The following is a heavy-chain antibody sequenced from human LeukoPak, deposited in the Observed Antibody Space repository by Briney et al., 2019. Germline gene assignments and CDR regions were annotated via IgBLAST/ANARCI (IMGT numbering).Heavy chain of an antibody. D-gene: IGHD1-7*01. J-gene: IGHJ4*02. CDR1: GFTFSSYG. CDR2: IWYDGSNK. CDR3: AKDRNWDYESYFDY. V-gene: IGHV3-33*06. Sequence: PGGSLRLSCAASGFTFSSYGMHWVRQAPGKGLEWVAVIWYDGSNKYYADSVKGRSTISRDNSKNTLYLQMNSLRAEDTAVYYCAKDRNWDYESYFDYWGQGTLVTVSS.